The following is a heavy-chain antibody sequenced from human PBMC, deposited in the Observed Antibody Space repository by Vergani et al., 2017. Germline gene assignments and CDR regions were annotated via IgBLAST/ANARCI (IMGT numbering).Heavy chain of an antibody. D-gene: IGHD3-10*01. CDR3: ALAGSGSSSVYYYYMDV. Sequence: QVQLVQSAPEGKKPRSSVKVSCKASVGTFSSYAISWVRQAPGQGIEWMGGIIPIFGTANYAQKFQGRVTITSDESTSTAYMELSSLRSEDTAVYYCALAGSGSSSVYYYYMDVWGKGTTVTVSS. CDR2: IIPIFGTA. V-gene: IGHV1-69*01. J-gene: IGHJ6*03. CDR1: VGTFSSYA.